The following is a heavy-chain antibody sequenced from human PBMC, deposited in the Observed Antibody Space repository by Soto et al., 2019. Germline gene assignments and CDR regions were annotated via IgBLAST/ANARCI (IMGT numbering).Heavy chain of an antibody. CDR2: IYHSGST. Sequence: QVQLQESGPGLVKPSETLSLTCTVSGGSISSSNWWSWVRQPPGKGLEWIGEIYHSGSTNYNPSLKSRVTISVDKSKNQFSLKLSSVTAADTAVYYCARSDYYGSGSPQLDYWGQGTLVTVSS. CDR1: GGSISSSNW. CDR3: ARSDYYGSGSPQLDY. J-gene: IGHJ4*02. V-gene: IGHV4-4*02. D-gene: IGHD3-10*01.